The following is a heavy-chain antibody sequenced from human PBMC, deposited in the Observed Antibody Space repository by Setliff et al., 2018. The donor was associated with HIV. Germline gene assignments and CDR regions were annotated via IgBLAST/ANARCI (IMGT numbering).Heavy chain of an antibody. CDR2: INPNSGGT. Sequence: ASVKVSCKASGYTFTGYYMHWVRQAPGQGLEWMGWINPNSGGTNYAQKFQGRVTVTADISTSTAYMELRSLRSDDTAVYYCARDKTGDLWYFDSWGQGSLVTVSS. V-gene: IGHV1-2*02. J-gene: IGHJ4*02. D-gene: IGHD7-27*01. CDR1: GYTFTGYY. CDR3: ARDKTGDLWYFDS.